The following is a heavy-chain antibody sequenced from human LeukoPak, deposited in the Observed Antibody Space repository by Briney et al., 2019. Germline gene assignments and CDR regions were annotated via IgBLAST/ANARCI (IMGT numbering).Heavy chain of an antibody. V-gene: IGHV3-21*01. Sequence: GGSLRLSCAASGFTFSSYSMNWVRQAPGKGLEGVSSISSSSSYIYYADSVKGRFTISRDNAKNSLYLQMNSLSAEDTAVYYCARDRIQLWLDAFDIWGQGTMVTVSS. J-gene: IGHJ3*02. CDR3: ARDRIQLWLDAFDI. CDR1: GFTFSSYS. CDR2: ISSSSSYI. D-gene: IGHD5-18*01.